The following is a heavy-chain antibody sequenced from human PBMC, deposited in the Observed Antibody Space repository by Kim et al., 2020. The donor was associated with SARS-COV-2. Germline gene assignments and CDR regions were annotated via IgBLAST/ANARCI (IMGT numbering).Heavy chain of an antibody. CDR2: ISAYNGNT. D-gene: IGHD3-10*01. CDR1: GYTFTSYG. CDR3: ARDTLPILWFGEGSPRPTGFDP. Sequence: ASVKVSCKASGYTFTSYGISWVRQAPGQGLEWMGWISAYNGNTNYAQKLQGRVTMTTDTSTSTAYMELRSLRSDDTAVYYCARDTLPILWFGEGSPRPTGFDPWGQGTLVTVSS. V-gene: IGHV1-18*04. J-gene: IGHJ5*02.